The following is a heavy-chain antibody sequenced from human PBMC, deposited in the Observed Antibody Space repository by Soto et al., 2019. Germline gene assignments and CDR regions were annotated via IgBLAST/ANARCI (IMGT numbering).Heavy chain of an antibody. Sequence: ASVKASSKAPGGTYSCSASSWLRHPPGQGLEMMGGIIPIFGTANYAQKFQGRVTMTAETSTSTVYMELRSRRSDGTAMYDCARNGERDLGLKYYFYSGMDVWGQGSSETVSS. D-gene: IGHD3-10*01. J-gene: IGHJ6*02. V-gene: IGHV1-69*06. CDR2: IIPIFGTA. CDR1: GGTYSCSA. CDR3: ARNGERDLGLKYYFYSGMDV.